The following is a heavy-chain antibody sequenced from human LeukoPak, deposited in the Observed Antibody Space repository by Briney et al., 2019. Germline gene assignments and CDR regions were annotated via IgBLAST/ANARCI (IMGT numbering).Heavy chain of an antibody. CDR3: ASHLGATGYFDY. Sequence: GGSLRLSCAASGFTFSSYSMNWVRQAPGKGLEWVSPISSSSSYIYYADSVKGRFTISRDNAKNSLYLQMNSLRAEDTAVYYCASHLGATGYFDYWGQGTLVTVSS. D-gene: IGHD1-26*01. CDR2: ISSSSSYI. V-gene: IGHV3-21*01. J-gene: IGHJ4*02. CDR1: GFTFSSYS.